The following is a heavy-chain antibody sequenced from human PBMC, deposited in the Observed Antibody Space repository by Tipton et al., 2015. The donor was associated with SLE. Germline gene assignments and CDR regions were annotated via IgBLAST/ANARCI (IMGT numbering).Heavy chain of an antibody. CDR3: ARRVAGHNYFDF. Sequence: QSGAEVKNPGASVKVSCKASGYTFTAYYIHWVRQAPGQGLEWMGWIDPYSGATNDAQKFQGRATMTRDSSISTVYMELRSLRADDTAFYFCARRVAGHNYFDFWGQGALVTVSS. CDR2: IDPYSGAT. V-gene: IGHV1-2*02. D-gene: IGHD6-19*01. J-gene: IGHJ4*02. CDR1: GYTFTAYY.